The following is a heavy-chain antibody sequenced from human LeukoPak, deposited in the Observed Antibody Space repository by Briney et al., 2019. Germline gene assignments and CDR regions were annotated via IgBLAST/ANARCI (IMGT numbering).Heavy chain of an antibody. Sequence: GGSLRLSCAASGFTFSAYAMSWVRQAPGKGLEWVSAISGSGGSTYYADSVKGRFTSSRDNSKNTLYLQMNSLRVEDTAIYYCAKDGGVYHYYYMDVWGIGTTVTVSS. CDR2: ISGSGGST. V-gene: IGHV3-23*01. J-gene: IGHJ6*03. D-gene: IGHD2-8*02. CDR3: AKDGGVYHYYYMDV. CDR1: GFTFSAYA.